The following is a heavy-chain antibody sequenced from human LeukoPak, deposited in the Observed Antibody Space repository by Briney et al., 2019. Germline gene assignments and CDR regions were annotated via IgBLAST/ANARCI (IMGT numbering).Heavy chain of an antibody. J-gene: IGHJ5*02. Sequence: ASVKVSCKASGYTFTSYYMHWVRQAPGQGLEWMGIINPSGGSTSYAQKFQGRVTMTRDTSISTAYMELSRLRSDDTAVYYCARAPQPTRITMVRGVIRRGVVWFDPWGQGTLVTVSS. D-gene: IGHD3-10*01. CDR1: GYTFTSYY. CDR2: INPSGGST. V-gene: IGHV1-46*01. CDR3: ARAPQPTRITMVRGVIRRGVVWFDP.